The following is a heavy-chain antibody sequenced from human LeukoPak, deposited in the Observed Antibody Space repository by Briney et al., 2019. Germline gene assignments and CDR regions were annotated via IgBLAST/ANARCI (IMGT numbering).Heavy chain of an antibody. J-gene: IGHJ2*01. CDR1: GFTFSSYS. CDR2: ISSSSSYI. V-gene: IGHV3-21*01. Sequence: GGSLRLSCAASGFTFSSYSMNWVRQAPGKGLEWVSSISSSSSYIYYADSVKGRFTISRDNAKNSLYLQMNGLRAEDTAVYYRAREILAGGGRGGYFDLWGRGTLVTVSS. D-gene: IGHD3-16*01. CDR3: AREILAGGGRGGYFDL.